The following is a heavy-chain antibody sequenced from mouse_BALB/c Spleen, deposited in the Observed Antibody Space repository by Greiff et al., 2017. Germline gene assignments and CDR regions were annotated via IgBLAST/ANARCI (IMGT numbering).Heavy chain of an antibody. CDR2: IRLKSNNYAT. J-gene: IGHJ4*01. CDR1: GFTFSNYW. CDR3: TRLPLSCYAMDY. Sequence: EVKVEESGGGLVQPGGSMKLSCVASGFTFSNYWMNWVRQSPEKGLEWVAEIRLKSNNYATHYAESVKGRFTISRDDSKSSVYLQMNNLRAEDTGIYYCTRLPLSCYAMDYWGQGTSVTVSS. V-gene: IGHV6-6*02. D-gene: IGHD2-3*01.